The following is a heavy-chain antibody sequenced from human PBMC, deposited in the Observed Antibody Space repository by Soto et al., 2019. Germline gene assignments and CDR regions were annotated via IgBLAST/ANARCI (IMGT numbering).Heavy chain of an antibody. CDR1: GFTFSSYA. CDR3: ARDLTIYCSSTSCYNHYYYYGMDV. Sequence: GGSLRLSCAASGFTFSSYAMHWVRQAPGKGLEWVAVISYDGSNKYYADSVKGRFTISRDNSKNTLYLQMNSLRAEDTAVYYCARDLTIYCSSTSCYNHYYYYGMDVWGQGTTVTVSS. CDR2: ISYDGSNK. V-gene: IGHV3-30-3*01. J-gene: IGHJ6*02. D-gene: IGHD2-2*02.